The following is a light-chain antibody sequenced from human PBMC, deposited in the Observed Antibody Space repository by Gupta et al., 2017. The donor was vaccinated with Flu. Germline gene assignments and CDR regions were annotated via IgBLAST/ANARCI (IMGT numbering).Light chain of an antibody. J-gene: IGLJ2*01. CDR2: VNN. CDR1: SSSIGSNT. CDR3: ASWDYSRSGQVV. V-gene: IGLV1-44*01. Sequence: QPGLTQPPSASVTPGQRVSISCSGSSSSIGSNTVNWYQHLPGTAPKLLIYVNNQRPSGVPDRFSGSKSGTSASLAISGLQAEDEADYYCASWDYSRSGQVVFGGGTKLTVL.